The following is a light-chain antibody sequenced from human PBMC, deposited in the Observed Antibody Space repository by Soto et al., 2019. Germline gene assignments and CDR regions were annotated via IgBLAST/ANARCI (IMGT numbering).Light chain of an antibody. J-gene: IGLJ1*01. V-gene: IGLV2-23*02. CDR1: SGDVGSYNL. CDR3: CSYAGNSEG. CDR2: EVT. Sequence: QSVLTQPASVSGSPGQSITIPCTGTSGDVGSYNLVSWYQQHPGKAPKLLIYEVTERPSGVSNRFSGSKSGSTASLTISGLQPNDEADYFCCSYAGNSEGFGTGNKVTVL.